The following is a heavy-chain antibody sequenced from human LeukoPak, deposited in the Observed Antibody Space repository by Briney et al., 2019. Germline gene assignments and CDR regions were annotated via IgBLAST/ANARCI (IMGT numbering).Heavy chain of an antibody. J-gene: IGHJ3*02. V-gene: IGHV3-48*04. CDR1: GSTFSNYG. CDR3: ARESVFCDI. CDR2: ISSSSSTI. Sequence: PGGSLRLSCAASGSTFSNYGMIWVRQAPGKGLEWVSYISSSSSTITYADSVKGRFTISRDNAKNSLYLQMNSLRAEDTAVYYCARESVFCDIWGQGTMVTVSS. D-gene: IGHD3-3*01.